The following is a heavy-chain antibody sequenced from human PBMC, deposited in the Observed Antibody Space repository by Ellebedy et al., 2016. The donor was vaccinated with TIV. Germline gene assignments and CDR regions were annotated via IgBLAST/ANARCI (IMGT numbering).Heavy chain of an antibody. CDR2: VYFSGST. V-gene: IGHV4-61*01. CDR1: GGSVSSGSHY. Sequence: SETLSLTXSVSGGSVSSGSHYWSWIRQPPGKGLEWIGYVYFSGSTSYNPSLKSRATISLDRSKNQFSLILTSVTAADTAVYYCARDQHTAMDRFDYWGQGTLVTVSS. CDR3: ARDQHTAMDRFDY. J-gene: IGHJ4*02. D-gene: IGHD5-18*01.